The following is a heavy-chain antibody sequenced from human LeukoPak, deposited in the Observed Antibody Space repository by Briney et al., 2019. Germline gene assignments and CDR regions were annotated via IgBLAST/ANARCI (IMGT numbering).Heavy chain of an antibody. CDR3: ARDYGGNDYFDY. CDR2: IIPIFGTA. V-gene: IGHV1-69*05. Sequence: GASVKVSCKASGGTFSSYAISWVRQAPGQGLERMGGIIPIFGTANYAQKFQGRVTITTDESTSTAYMELSSLRSEDTAVYYCARDYGGNDYFDYWGQGTLVTVSS. D-gene: IGHD4-23*01. J-gene: IGHJ4*02. CDR1: GGTFSSYA.